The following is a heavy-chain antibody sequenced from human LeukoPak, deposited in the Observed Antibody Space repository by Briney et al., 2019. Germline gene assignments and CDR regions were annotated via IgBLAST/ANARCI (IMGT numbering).Heavy chain of an antibody. Sequence: GEXXXTSFKGSGYSFTSYWIGWVRRMPGKGVEGMGIIYPGDSDTRYRASFEGEVTISDEKSISTAYLQWSSLKASDTAMYYCARRGYTFDYWGQGTLVTVSS. CDR3: ARRGYTFDY. CDR2: IYPGDSDT. V-gene: IGHV5-51*01. CDR1: GYSFTSYW. D-gene: IGHD5-24*01. J-gene: IGHJ4*02.